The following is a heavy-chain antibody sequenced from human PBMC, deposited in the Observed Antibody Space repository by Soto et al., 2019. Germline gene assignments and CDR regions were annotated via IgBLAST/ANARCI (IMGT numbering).Heavy chain of an antibody. CDR1: GFTFSCYW. V-gene: IGHV3-74*01. CDR3: TRDIGGKGAY. J-gene: IGHJ4*02. Sequence: EVQLVESGGGLVQPGGSLRLSCATSGFTFSCYWMHWVRQVPGKGLLWVSRIDEYGKTINYADSLRGRFTISSDNARNPLSREVNRLRAEDTALYYCTRDIGGKGAYWGPGTLVTVSS. CDR2: IDEYGKTI. D-gene: IGHD3-10*01.